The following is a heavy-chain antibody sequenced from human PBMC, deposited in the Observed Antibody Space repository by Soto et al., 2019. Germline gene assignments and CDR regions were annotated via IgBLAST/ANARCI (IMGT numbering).Heavy chain of an antibody. CDR3: VRGYCSSTNCLRSAYFYMDV. Sequence: GGSLRLSCAASGFTFDDFAMHWVRQAPGKGLEWVSSITHNSGFIGYADSVKGRFTISRDNAKNSLYLQMNSLRVEDTALYHCVRGYCSSTNCLRSAYFYMDVWGKGTPVTVSS. CDR2: ITHNSGFI. D-gene: IGHD2-2*01. V-gene: IGHV3-9*01. CDR1: GFTFDDFA. J-gene: IGHJ6*03.